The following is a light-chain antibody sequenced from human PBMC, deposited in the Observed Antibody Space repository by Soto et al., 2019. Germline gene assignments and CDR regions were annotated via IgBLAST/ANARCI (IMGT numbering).Light chain of an antibody. CDR1: SSDVGGYNY. V-gene: IGLV2-8*01. CDR3: SSYAGSNNVV. Sequence: QSVLTQPPSASGSPGQSVTISCTGTSSDVGGYNYVSWYQQHPGKAPKLMIYEVSKRPSGVPDRFSGYKSGNTASLTVSGLQAEDEDDYYCSSYAGSNNVVFGGGTKVTVL. J-gene: IGLJ2*01. CDR2: EVS.